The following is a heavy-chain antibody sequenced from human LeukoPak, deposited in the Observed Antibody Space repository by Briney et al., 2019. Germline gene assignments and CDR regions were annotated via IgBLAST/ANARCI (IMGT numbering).Heavy chain of an antibody. V-gene: IGHV3-23*01. CDR2: ISTRGAST. CDR3: TSSFDY. J-gene: IGHJ4*02. D-gene: IGHD2-2*01. CDR1: GSSFSSYA. Sequence: GGSLRLSCAASGSSFSSYAMSWVRQTPERGLEWVSSISTRGASTYYADSVKGRFTVSRDNSKDTQYLQMNSLTAEDTALYYCTSSFDYWGQGILVTVSS.